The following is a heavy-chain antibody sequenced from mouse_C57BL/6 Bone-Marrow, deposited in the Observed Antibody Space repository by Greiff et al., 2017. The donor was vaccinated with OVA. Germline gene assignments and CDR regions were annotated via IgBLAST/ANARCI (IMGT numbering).Heavy chain of an antibody. J-gene: IGHJ1*03. CDR1: GYTFTSYW. CDR3: ARGGFYYSNYVGWYFDV. Sequence: VQLQQPGAELVKPGASVKLSCKTSGYTFTSYWMHWVKQRPGQGLEWIGMIHPNSGSTNYNEKFKSKATLTVDKSSSTAYMQLSSLTSEDSAVYYCARGGFYYSNYVGWYFDVWGTGTTVTGSS. V-gene: IGHV1-64*01. CDR2: IHPNSGST. D-gene: IGHD2-5*01.